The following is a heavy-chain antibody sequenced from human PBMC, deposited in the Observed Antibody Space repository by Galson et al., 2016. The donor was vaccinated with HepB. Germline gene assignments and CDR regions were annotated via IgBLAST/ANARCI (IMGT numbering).Heavy chain of an antibody. D-gene: IGHD4-17*01. CDR2: IYWADDK. CDR1: GFSLSTSGVG. CDR3: AHRLYGDYEFYYFDY. V-gene: IGHV2-5*02. J-gene: IGHJ4*02. Sequence: PALVKPTQTLTLTCTFSGFSLSTSGVGVGWIRQPPGKALEWLALIYWADDKRYSPSLKSRLTITKDTSKNQVVLTMTNMDPVDTATYYCAHRLYGDYEFYYFDYWGQGTLVTVSS.